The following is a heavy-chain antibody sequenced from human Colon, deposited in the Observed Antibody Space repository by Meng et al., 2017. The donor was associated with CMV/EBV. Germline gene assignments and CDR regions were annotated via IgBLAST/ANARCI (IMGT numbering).Heavy chain of an antibody. J-gene: IGHJ4*02. V-gene: IGHV2-5*02. CDR3: AHRPYGSGSYFFDY. CDR1: GFSLSTIGMG. Sequence: QITLKPPGPPPRKPTRPLTPTCTFSGFSLSTIGMGVGCIRQPPGKALEWLGVIYWDDDKRYSPSLKSRLTITKDTSKNQVVLTMTNLDPLDTATYYCAHRPYGSGSYFFDYWGQGTLVTVSS. CDR2: IYWDDDK. D-gene: IGHD3-10*01.